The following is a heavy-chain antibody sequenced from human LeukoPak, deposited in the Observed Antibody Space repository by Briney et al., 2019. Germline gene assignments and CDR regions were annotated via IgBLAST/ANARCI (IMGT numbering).Heavy chain of an antibody. CDR2: INTYNGNI. CDR1: GYTFTHYG. J-gene: IGHJ3*02. CDR3: ARATSGAVAGIGSAFDI. Sequence: ASVKVSCKASGYTFTHYGISWVRQAPGQGLEWMGWINTYNGNINYAQKVQGRVSMTTDTSTTTAYMELRSLRFDDTAVYYCARATSGAVAGIGSAFDIWGQGTMVIVSS. D-gene: IGHD6-19*01. V-gene: IGHV1-18*01.